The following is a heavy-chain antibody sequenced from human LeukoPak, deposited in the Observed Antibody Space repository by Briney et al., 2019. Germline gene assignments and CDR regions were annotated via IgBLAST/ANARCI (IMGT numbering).Heavy chain of an antibody. J-gene: IGHJ3*02. V-gene: IGHV1-69*06. D-gene: IGHD5-12*01. CDR2: IIPIFGTA. CDR1: GGTFSSYA. CDR3: ARRKGYSGYDNAFDI. Sequence: GASVKVSCKASGGTFSSYAISWVRQAPGQGLEWMGGIIPIFGTANYAQKFQGRVTITADKSTSTAYMELSSLRSEDTAVYYCARRKGYSGYDNAFDIWGQGTMVTVSS.